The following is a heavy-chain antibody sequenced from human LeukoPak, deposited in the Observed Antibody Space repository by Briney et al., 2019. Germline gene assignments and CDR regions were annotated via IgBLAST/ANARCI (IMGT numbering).Heavy chain of an antibody. CDR3: ARDPGGATIDY. V-gene: IGHV3-48*04. D-gene: IGHD5-12*01. CDR2: ISHTGTTM. J-gene: IGHJ4*02. Sequence: TGGSLRLSCAASGFSFSSYSMNWVRQAPGKGLEWVSYISHTGTTMSYADSVKGRFTISRDNARNSLYLQMNSLRAEDTAVYYCARDPGGATIDYWGQGTLVTVSS. CDR1: GFSFSSYS.